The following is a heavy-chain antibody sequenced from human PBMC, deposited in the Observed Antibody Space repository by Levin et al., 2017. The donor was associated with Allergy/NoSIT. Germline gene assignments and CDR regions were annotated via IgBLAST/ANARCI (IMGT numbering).Heavy chain of an antibody. J-gene: IGHJ3*02. CDR2: IGSDGST. D-gene: IGHD6-25*01. Sequence: GGSLRLSCVVSGITFSTSVMHWVRQAPGKGLEYVSAIGSDGSTYYAESVKGRLTISRDNSKDTLYLQMGDLRAEDMAVYYCAREGYSSGRAGVFDIWGQGTMVTVSS. CDR3: AREGYSSGRAGVFDI. V-gene: IGHV3-64*02. CDR1: GITFSTSV.